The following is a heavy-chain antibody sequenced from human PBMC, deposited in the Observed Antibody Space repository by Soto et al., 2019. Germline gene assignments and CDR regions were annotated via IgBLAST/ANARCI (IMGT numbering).Heavy chain of an antibody. CDR2: IYYSGST. V-gene: IGHV4-30-4*01. CDR3: ARATYYYDSSGYYHEYFQH. CDR1: GGSISSGDYY. Sequence: PSETLSLTCTVSGGSISSGDYYWSWIRQPPGKGLEWIGYIYYSGSTYYNPSLKSRGTISVDTSKNQFSLKLSSVTAADTAVYYCARATYYYDSSGYYHEYFQHWGQGTLVTVSS. J-gene: IGHJ1*01. D-gene: IGHD3-22*01.